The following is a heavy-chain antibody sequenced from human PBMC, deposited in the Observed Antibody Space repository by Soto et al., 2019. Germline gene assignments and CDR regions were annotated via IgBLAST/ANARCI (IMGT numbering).Heavy chain of an antibody. J-gene: IGHJ4*02. CDR3: VQDTPSPVLVTAYFEY. Sequence: EVQLLDSGGGLVQPGGSLRLSCVASGFTFGIYAMTWVRQAPGKGLEWVSKISGSGRSTYYADSVKGRFTISRDNSKNTLYRQMNTLRAEDTAISYCVQDTPSPVLVTAYFEYWGQGTLVTVSS. D-gene: IGHD2-21*02. CDR1: GFTFGIYA. V-gene: IGHV3-23*01. CDR2: ISGSGRST.